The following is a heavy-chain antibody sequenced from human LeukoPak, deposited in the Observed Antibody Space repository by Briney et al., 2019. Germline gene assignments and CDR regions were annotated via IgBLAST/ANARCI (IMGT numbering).Heavy chain of an antibody. J-gene: IGHJ4*02. CDR1: GFTFSSYA. CDR3: ARDGSPYNPRFDY. Sequence: AGRSLRLSCAASGFTFSSYAMHWVRQAPGKGLEWVAVISYDGSNKYYADSVKGRFTISRDNSKNTLYLQTNSLRAEDTAVYYCARDGSPYNPRFDYWGQGTLVTVSS. V-gene: IGHV3-30-3*01. CDR2: ISYDGSNK. D-gene: IGHD5-24*01.